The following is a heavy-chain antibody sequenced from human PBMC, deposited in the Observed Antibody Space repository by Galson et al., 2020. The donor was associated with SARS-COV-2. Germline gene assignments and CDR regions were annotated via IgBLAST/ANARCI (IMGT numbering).Heavy chain of an antibody. V-gene: IGHV4-59*12. CDR2: ISYSGSTNWST. CDR3: ARGFASDV. J-gene: IGHJ6*02. D-gene: IGHD3-3*01. Sequence: ETSETLFLTCSVSGDSITTNYWSWIRQPLGEGLEWVGYISYSGSTNWSTNYNPSLKSRLTISADTSKNQFSLKLSSMTAAETAVYYCARGFASDVWDQVTAVTVSS. CDR1: GDSITTNY.